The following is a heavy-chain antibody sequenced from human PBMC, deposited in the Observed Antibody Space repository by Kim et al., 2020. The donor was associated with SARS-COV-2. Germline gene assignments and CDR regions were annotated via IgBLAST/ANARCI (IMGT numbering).Heavy chain of an antibody. D-gene: IGHD3-9*01. J-gene: IGHJ4*02. V-gene: IGHV4-31*02. CDR2: T. CDR3: ARRSDWLLFDY. Sequence: TYYNPSLKSRVTISVDTSKNQFSLKLSSVTAADTAVYYCARRSDWLLFDYWGQGTLVTVSS.